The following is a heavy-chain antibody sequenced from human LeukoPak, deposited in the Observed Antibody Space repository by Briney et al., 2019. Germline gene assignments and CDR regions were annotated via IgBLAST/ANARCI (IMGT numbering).Heavy chain of an antibody. CDR2: INPHSGGT. CDR1: GFTFSGHY. D-gene: IGHD2-21*02. V-gene: IGHV1-2*02. J-gene: IGHJ4*02. Sequence: ASVKVSCKASGFTFSGHYIHWVRQAPGQGLEWMGYINPHSGGTSSPQKFQGRVTMTTDTSISAVYMELSSLTSDDTAMYYCVREGNELLSKSFDYWGQGSLVTVSS. CDR3: VREGNELLSKSFDY.